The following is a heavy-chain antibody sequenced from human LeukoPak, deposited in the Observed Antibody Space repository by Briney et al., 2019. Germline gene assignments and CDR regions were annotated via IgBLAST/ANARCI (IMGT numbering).Heavy chain of an antibody. J-gene: IGHJ3*02. D-gene: IGHD1-26*01. CDR1: GFTFSGSA. CDR3: TSVRSELPSAFDI. Sequence: GGSLRLSCAASGFTFSGSAMHWVRQASGKGLEWVGRIRSKANSYATAYAASVKGNFNISRDDLNNQANQQINSLKPVYTGVYYCTSVRSELPSAFDIWGQGTMVTVSS. V-gene: IGHV3-73*01. CDR2: IRSKANSYAT.